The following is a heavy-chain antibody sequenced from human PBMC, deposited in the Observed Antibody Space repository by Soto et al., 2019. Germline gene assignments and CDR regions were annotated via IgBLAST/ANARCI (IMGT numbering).Heavy chain of an antibody. J-gene: IGHJ5*01. CDR1: GATFTTYS. CDR3: ARVRGGTRDWYWFDS. Sequence: QVLLVQYGAEVKKPGSSVKVSCKTSGATFTTYSINWVRQAPGQGLEWIGGITPIFGSPNYAHQFQGRVTISADMSTSTAFMDLRSPRSGDTALYFCARVRGGTRDWYWFDSWGQGTL. D-gene: IGHD3-9*01. CDR2: ITPIFGSP. V-gene: IGHV1-69*06.